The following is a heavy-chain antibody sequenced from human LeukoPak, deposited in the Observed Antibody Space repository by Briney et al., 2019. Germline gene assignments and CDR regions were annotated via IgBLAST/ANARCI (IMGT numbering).Heavy chain of an antibody. J-gene: IGHJ4*02. D-gene: IGHD6-19*01. CDR1: GFTFSDHY. CDR2: IRNKANSYTT. Sequence: SGGSLRLSCAASGFTFSDHYMDWVRQAPGKGLEWVGRIRNKANSYTTEYAASVKGRFTISRDDSKNSAYLQMNSLKSEDTAVYYCVRLQDSSGCTFDYWGQGTLVTVSS. V-gene: IGHV3-72*01. CDR3: VRLQDSSGCTFDY.